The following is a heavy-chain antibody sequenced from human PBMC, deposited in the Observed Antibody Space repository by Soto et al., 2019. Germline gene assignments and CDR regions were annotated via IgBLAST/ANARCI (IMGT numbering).Heavy chain of an antibody. CDR3: GHRARGATFDY. J-gene: IGHJ4*02. CDR1: GFSLSSTGVG. CDR2: IYWNGDN. Sequence: SGPTLVNPTQTLTLTCSFSGFSLSSTGVGVGWIRQPPGKALEWVAIIYWNGDNRYRPSLKGRFTITKDTSKNQVVLTMTNMDPVETATYYCGHRARGATFDYWGQGMLVTVSS. D-gene: IGHD3-10*01. V-gene: IGHV2-5*01.